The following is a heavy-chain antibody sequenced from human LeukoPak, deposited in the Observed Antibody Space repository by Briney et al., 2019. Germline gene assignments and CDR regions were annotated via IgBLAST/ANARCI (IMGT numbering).Heavy chain of an antibody. CDR1: GYTFTSYG. CDR2: ISAYNGNT. V-gene: IGHV1-18*01. Sequence: GASVKVSCKASGYTFTSYGISWVRQAPGQGLEWKGWISAYNGNTNYAQKLQGRVTMTTDTSTSTAYMELRSLRSDDTAVYYCARDRGDYDSSGYYYVDAFDIWGQGTMVTVSS. CDR3: ARDRGDYDSSGYYYVDAFDI. J-gene: IGHJ3*02. D-gene: IGHD3-22*01.